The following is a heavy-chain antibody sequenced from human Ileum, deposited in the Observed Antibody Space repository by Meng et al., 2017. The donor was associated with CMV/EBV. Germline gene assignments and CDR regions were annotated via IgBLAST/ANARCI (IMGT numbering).Heavy chain of an antibody. Sequence: SCAVSGFTFSRYWMHWVRQAPGKGLVWVSHINSDGSKTNYADSVKGRFTISRDNAKNTLYLQMNSLRAEDTAVYYCARWVDYWGQGTLVTVSS. CDR1: GFTFSRYW. CDR2: INSDGSKT. CDR3: ARWVDY. J-gene: IGHJ4*02. V-gene: IGHV3-74*01.